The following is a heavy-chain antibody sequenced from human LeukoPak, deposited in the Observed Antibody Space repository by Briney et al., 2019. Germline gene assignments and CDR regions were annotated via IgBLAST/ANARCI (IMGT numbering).Heavy chain of an antibody. CDR1: GGSLSSYY. V-gene: IGHV4-4*07. Sequence: SETLSLTCTVYGGSLSSYYWSWIRQPAGKGREWIGRIYTSGSTKYNPSLRSRVTMSVDTSKNQFSLKLSSVTAADTAVYYCAREPSGFYDSSGYYSIDYWGQGTLVTVSS. CDR3: AREPSGFYDSSGYYSIDY. CDR2: IYTSGST. J-gene: IGHJ4*02. D-gene: IGHD3-22*01.